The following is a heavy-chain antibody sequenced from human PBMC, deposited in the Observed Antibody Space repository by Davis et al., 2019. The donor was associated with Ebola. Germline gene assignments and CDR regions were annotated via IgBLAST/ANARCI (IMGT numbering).Heavy chain of an antibody. CDR3: ARCETAAGRKYYYYGMDV. J-gene: IGHJ6*02. D-gene: IGHD6-13*01. Sequence: ASVKVSCKASGYTFTSYDINWVRQATGQGLEWMGWMNPNSGNTGYAQKFRGRVTMTRNTSISTAYMELSSLRSEDTAVYYCARCETAAGRKYYYYGMDVWGQGTTVTVSS. V-gene: IGHV1-8*01. CDR1: GYTFTSYD. CDR2: MNPNSGNT.